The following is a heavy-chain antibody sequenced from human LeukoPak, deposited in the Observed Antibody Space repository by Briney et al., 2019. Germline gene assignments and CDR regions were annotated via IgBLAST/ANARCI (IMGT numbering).Heavy chain of an antibody. V-gene: IGHV1-18*01. J-gene: IGHJ3*02. D-gene: IGHD3-22*01. CDR2: ISAYNGNT. Sequence: GASVKVSCKASGYTFTSYGISWVRQAPGQGLEWMGWISAYNGNTNYAQKLQGRVTMTTDTSTSTAYMELRSLRSDDTAVYYCARDWGYYDGSGYLGPFDSFDIWGQGTMVTVSS. CDR1: GYTFTSYG. CDR3: ARDWGYYDGSGYLGPFDSFDI.